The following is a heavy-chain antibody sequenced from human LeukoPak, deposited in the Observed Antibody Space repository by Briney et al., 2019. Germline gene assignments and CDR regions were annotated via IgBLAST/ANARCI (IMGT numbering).Heavy chain of an antibody. CDR2: ISSNGSTI. D-gene: IGHD3-10*01. CDR3: ARGLWFGELSTIGFDY. Sequence: GGSVRLSCAASGFTFSSYEMSWVRQAPGKGLEWVTYISSNGSTIYYADSVKGRFTISRDNAKNSLYLQMNSLRAEDTDVYYCARGLWFGELSTIGFDYWGQGTLVTVSS. V-gene: IGHV3-48*03. CDR1: GFTFSSYE. J-gene: IGHJ4*02.